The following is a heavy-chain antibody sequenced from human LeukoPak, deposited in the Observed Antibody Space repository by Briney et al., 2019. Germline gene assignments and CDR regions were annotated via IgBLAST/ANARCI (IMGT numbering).Heavy chain of an antibody. J-gene: IGHJ4*02. CDR3: YSSAGY. Sequence: GGSLRLSCAASGFTLSNYRMHWVRHAPGKGLVWVSRINTDGSTTTYADSVKGRFTLSRDNAKNTLYLQMNSLRAEDTAVYYCYSSAGYWGQGTLVTFSS. CDR2: INTDGSTT. D-gene: IGHD4-11*01. CDR1: GFTLSNYR. V-gene: IGHV3-74*01.